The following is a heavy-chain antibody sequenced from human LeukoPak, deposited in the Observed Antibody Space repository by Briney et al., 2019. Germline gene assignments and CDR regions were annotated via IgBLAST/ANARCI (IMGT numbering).Heavy chain of an antibody. CDR2: IYYSGST. J-gene: IGHJ4*02. Sequence: SETLSLTCTVSGGSISSYYWSWIRQPPGKGLEWIGYIYYSGSTNYNPSLKSRVTISVDTSKNQFPLKLSSVTAADTAVYYCARHTAAAGLFDYWGQGTLVTVSS. CDR1: GGSISSYY. D-gene: IGHD6-13*01. CDR3: ARHTAAAGLFDY. V-gene: IGHV4-59*08.